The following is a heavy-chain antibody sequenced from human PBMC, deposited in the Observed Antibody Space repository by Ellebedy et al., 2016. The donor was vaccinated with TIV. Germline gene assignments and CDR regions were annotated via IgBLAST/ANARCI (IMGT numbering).Heavy chain of an antibody. CDR3: ARWPSGDAPLDY. D-gene: IGHD4-17*01. CDR2: VSTDGSSA. J-gene: IGHJ4*02. CDR1: GFAFSNYW. V-gene: IGHV3-74*01. Sequence: GESLKISCAASGFAFSNYWMHWVRQAPGKGLVWVSRVSTDGSSANYADSVKGRFTISRDNAKNSLYLQMNSLRAEDTAVYYCARWPSGDAPLDYWGQGTLVTVSS.